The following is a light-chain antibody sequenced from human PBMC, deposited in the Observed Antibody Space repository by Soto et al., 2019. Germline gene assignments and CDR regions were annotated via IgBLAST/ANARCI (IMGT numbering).Light chain of an antibody. CDR3: SSYAGSNNRYV. CDR2: EVS. J-gene: IGLJ1*01. V-gene: IGLV2-8*01. CDR1: SGDVGGYNF. Sequence: QSALTQPHSASGSPGQSVTLSCTGTSGDVGGYNFVSWYQQHPGKAPKLIIYEVSKRPSGVPDRFSGSKSVNTASLTVSGLQGEDEADYYCSSYAGSNNRYVFGTGTKLTVL.